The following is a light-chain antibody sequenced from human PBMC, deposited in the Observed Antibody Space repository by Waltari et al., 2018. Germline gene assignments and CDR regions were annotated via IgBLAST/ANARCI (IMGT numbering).Light chain of an antibody. Sequence: QSALTQPASVSGSPGQSITISCTGTSSDVGHYNHVSWYQQHPGQAPKLIIYETTKRPSGVSNRFSGSKSGNTASLAVSGLQTEDEAEYYCCSYGGYNTPWVFGGGTKLTVL. V-gene: IGLV2-23*01. CDR1: SSDVGHYNH. CDR2: ETT. CDR3: CSYGGYNTPWV. J-gene: IGLJ3*02.